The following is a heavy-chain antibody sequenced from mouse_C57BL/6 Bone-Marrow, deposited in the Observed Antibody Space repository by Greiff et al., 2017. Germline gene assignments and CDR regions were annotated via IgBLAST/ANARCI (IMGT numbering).Heavy chain of an antibody. Sequence: QVQLQQSGAELVKPGASVKMSCKASGYTFTSYWITWVKQRPGQGLEWIGDIYPGSGSTNYNEKFKSKAILTVDTSSSTAYMQLSSLTSEDSAVYYCAILFITTVVATDYWGQGTTLTVSS. D-gene: IGHD1-1*01. CDR1: GYTFTSYW. V-gene: IGHV1-55*01. CDR3: AILFITTVVATDY. CDR2: IYPGSGST. J-gene: IGHJ2*01.